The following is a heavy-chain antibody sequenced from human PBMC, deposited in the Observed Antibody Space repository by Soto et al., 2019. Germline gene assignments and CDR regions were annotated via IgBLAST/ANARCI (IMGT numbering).Heavy chain of an antibody. J-gene: IGHJ4*02. D-gene: IGHD3-22*01. CDR3: ARDQINYYDSSGYYPF. CDR1: GGPISSYY. CDR2: IYTSGST. Sequence: SETLSLTCTVSGGPISSYYWSWIRQPAGKGLEWIGRIYTSGSTNYNPSLKSRVTMSVDTSKNQFSLKLSSVTAADTAVYYCARDQINYYDSSGYYPFWGQGTLVTVSS. V-gene: IGHV4-4*07.